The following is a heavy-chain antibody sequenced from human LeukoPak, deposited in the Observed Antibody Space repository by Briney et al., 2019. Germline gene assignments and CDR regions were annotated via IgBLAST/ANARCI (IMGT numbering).Heavy chain of an antibody. D-gene: IGHD3-22*01. J-gene: IGHJ4*02. Sequence: GGSLRLSCPASGFTFSSYSMNWVRQAPGKGLEWVSSISSSSSYIYYADSVKGRFTISRDNAKNSLYLQMNSLRAEDTAVYYCARDLNVYYYDSNGQKKNYFDYWGQGTLVTVSS. CDR2: ISSSSSYI. CDR3: ARDLNVYYYDSNGQKKNYFDY. CDR1: GFTFSSYS. V-gene: IGHV3-21*01.